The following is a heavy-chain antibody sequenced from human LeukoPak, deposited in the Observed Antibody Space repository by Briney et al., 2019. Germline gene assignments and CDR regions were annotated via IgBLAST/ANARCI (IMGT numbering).Heavy chain of an antibody. CDR1: GSSISSYY. D-gene: IGHD6-13*01. V-gene: IGHV4-59*01. CDR3: ASGPYPAAGTDHQFDY. Sequence: SETLSLTCTVSGSSISSYYWSWIRQPPGKGLEWIGYIFYSGSTLYNPTLQSRVTISVDTSKNQFSLKLTSVTAADTAVYYCASGPYPAAGTDHQFDYWGQGTLVTVSS. J-gene: IGHJ4*02. CDR2: IFYSGST.